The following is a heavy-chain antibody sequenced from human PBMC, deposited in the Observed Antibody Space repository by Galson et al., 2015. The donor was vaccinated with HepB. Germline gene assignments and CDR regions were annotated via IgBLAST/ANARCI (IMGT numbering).Heavy chain of an antibody. CDR1: GGSISSSSYY. CDR3: ARQRRGVQSPPRVID. J-gene: IGHJ4*02. D-gene: IGHD2/OR15-2a*01. CDR2: IYYSGST. V-gene: IGHV4-39*01. Sequence: LSLTCTVSGGSISSSSYYWGWIRQPPGKGLEWIGSIYYSGSTYYNPSLKSRVTISVDTSKNQFSLKLSSVTAADTAVYYCARQRRGVQSPPRVIDWGQGTLVTVSS.